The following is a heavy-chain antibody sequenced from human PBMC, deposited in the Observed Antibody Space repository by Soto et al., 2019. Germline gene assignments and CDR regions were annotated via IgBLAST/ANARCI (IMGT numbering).Heavy chain of an antibody. CDR1: GYTFTNYY. CDR3: ARGLAAGDY. V-gene: IGHV1-46*01. CDR2: INPNGGIT. J-gene: IGHJ4*02. D-gene: IGHD6-13*01. Sequence: QVQLVQSGAEVKKPGASVKLSCKASGYTFTNYYIHWVRQAPGQGLEWMAIINPNGGITNYAQKFKGRVTLTRDTSTSTVYMDLSSLKSEDTDVYYCARGLAAGDYWGQGTLVTVSS.